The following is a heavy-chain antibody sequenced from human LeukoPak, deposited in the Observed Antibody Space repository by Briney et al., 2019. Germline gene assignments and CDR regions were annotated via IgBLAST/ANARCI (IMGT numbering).Heavy chain of an antibody. V-gene: IGHV4-34*01. J-gene: IGHJ6*02. CDR3: ARALEWFGDVYYYGMDV. Sequence: SETLSLTCAVYGGSFSGYYWSWIRQPPGKGLEWTGEINHSGSTNYNPSLKSRVTISVDTSKNQFSLKLSSVTAADTAVYYCARALEWFGDVYYYGMDVWGQGTTVTVSS. D-gene: IGHD3-10*01. CDR2: INHSGST. CDR1: GGSFSGYY.